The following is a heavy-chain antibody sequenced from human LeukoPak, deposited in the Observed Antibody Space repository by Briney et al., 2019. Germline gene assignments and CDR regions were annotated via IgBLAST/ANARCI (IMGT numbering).Heavy chain of an antibody. CDR2: ISYDGSKK. CDR3: AREKRGSGTYGALDI. V-gene: IGHV3-30*03. J-gene: IGHJ3*02. D-gene: IGHD3-10*01. CDR1: GFTFRTYG. Sequence: GGSLRLSCAASGFTFRTYGMNWVRQAPGKGLEWVAVISYDGSKKYYSDSVKGRFTISRDNSKSTLNLQMDSLRAEDTAVYYCAREKRGSGTYGALDIWGQGTMVTVSS.